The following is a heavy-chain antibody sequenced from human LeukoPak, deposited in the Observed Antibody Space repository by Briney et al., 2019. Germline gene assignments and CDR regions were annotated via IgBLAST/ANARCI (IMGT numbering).Heavy chain of an antibody. CDR1: GFTVSSNY. V-gene: IGHV3-53*01. J-gene: IGHJ3*02. CDR3: ARETIFGVAANAFDI. CDR2: IHSGGST. D-gene: IGHD3-3*01. Sequence: PGGSLRLSCAASGFTVSSNYMSWVRQAPGKGLEWVSVIHSGGSTYCADSVKGRFTISRDNSKNTLYLQMNSLRAEDTAVYYCARETIFGVAANAFDIWGQGTMVTVSS.